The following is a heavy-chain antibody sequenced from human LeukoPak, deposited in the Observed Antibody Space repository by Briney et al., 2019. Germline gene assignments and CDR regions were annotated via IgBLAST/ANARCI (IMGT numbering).Heavy chain of an antibody. CDR3: ARVGAWLRFNDPFDI. D-gene: IGHD5-12*01. CDR2: INPNSGGT. J-gene: IGHJ3*02. CDR1: GYTFTGYY. V-gene: IGHV1-2*02. Sequence: ASVKVSCKASGYTFTGYYMHWVRQAPGQGLEWMGWINPNSGGTNYAQKFQGRVTMTRDTSISTAYMELSRLRSDDTAVYYCARVGAWLRFNDPFDIWGQGTMVTVSS.